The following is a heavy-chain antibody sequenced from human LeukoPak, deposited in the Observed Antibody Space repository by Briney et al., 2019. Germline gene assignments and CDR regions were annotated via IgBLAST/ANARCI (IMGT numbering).Heavy chain of an antibody. CDR2: INHRGDT. Sequence: KPSETLSLTCAVYGGSFSAYYWSWIRQSPGKGLEWIAEINHRGDTNYNPSVKSRVSISVDTSKNQFSLKVTSLTAPDTAVYYCARGPTISETGYFDYWGQGTLVTVSS. CDR1: GGSFSAYY. J-gene: IGHJ4*03. CDR3: ARGPTISETGYFDY. V-gene: IGHV4-34*01. D-gene: IGHD1-1*01.